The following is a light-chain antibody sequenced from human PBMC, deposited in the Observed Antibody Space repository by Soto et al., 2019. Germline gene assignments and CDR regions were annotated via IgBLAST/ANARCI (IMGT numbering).Light chain of an antibody. CDR1: QSISRN. V-gene: IGKV3-15*01. CDR3: QQYINWPPYT. CDR2: GVS. Sequence: EIVMTQSPGTLSVSPGERATLSCRASQSISRNLAWYQQKPGRAPRLLIYGVSTRATGIPARFSGSGSETEFTLTISSLQSEDFAVYYCQQYINWPPYTFGQGTKLEI. J-gene: IGKJ2*01.